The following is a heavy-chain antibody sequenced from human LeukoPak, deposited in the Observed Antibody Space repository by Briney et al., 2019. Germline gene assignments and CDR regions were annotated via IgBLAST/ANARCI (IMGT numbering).Heavy chain of an antibody. CDR2: IYYSGNT. D-gene: IGHD6-13*01. Sequence: SQTLSLTCTVSGDSVSSGDDYWSWVRQPPGKGLEWIGYIYYSGNTYYNPSLKSRITISVDTSKNQFSLKLSSVTAADTAVYYCAGRIAAAGNFDFWGQGTLVTVSS. CDR3: AGRIAAAGNFDF. J-gene: IGHJ4*02. V-gene: IGHV4-30-4*01. CDR1: GDSVSSGDDY.